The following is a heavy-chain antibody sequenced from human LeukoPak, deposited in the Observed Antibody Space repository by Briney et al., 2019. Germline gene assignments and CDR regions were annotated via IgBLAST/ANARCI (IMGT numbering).Heavy chain of an antibody. Sequence: GGSLRLSCAASGFTFSTYWMTWVRQAPGKGLEWVANIKSDGSGRYYVDSVKGRFTISRDNAKNSLSLQMNSLRAEDTAVYYCAKFTARWYDYWGQGTLVTVSS. V-gene: IGHV3-7*01. CDR2: IKSDGSGR. CDR1: GFTFSTYW. J-gene: IGHJ4*02. CDR3: AKFTARWYDY. D-gene: IGHD4-23*01.